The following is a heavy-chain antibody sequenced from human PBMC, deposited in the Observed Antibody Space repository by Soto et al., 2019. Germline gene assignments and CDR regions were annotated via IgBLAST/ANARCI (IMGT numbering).Heavy chain of an antibody. D-gene: IGHD2-2*01. Sequence: ASVKVSCKASGYTFTSYYVHWVRQAPGQGLEWMGIINPSGGSTSYAQKFQGRVTMTRDTSTSTVYMELSSLRSEDTAVYYCAAPAAITIRTTHHDPYYYYGMDVWGQGTTVTVSS. V-gene: IGHV1-46*01. J-gene: IGHJ6*02. CDR3: AAPAAITIRTTHHDPYYYYGMDV. CDR2: INPSGGST. CDR1: GYTFTSYY.